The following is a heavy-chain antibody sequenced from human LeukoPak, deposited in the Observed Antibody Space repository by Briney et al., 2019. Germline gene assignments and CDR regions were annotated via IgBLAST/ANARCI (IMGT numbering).Heavy chain of an antibody. CDR1: GFTFSSYW. D-gene: IGHD1-26*01. V-gene: IGHV3-7*03. J-gene: IGHJ4*02. CDR2: IKQDGGEK. Sequence: GGSLRLSCAASGFTFSSYWMSWVRQAPGKGLEWVASIKQDGGEKYYVDSVKGRFTISRDNSKNTLYLQMNSLRAEDTAVYYCAKQYTGHLDYWGQGTLVTVSS. CDR3: AKQYTGHLDY.